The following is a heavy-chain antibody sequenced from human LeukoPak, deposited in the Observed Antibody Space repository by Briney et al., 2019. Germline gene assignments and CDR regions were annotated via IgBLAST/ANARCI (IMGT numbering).Heavy chain of an antibody. J-gene: IGHJ4*02. CDR3: ARGTHNYAY. CDR2: IDQDGSKK. CDR1: GFTFTSYW. D-gene: IGHD3-16*01. V-gene: IGHV3-7*05. Sequence: PGGSLRLSCAASGFTFTSYWMNWVRQAPGKGLEWVANIDQDGSKKYYVDSVKGRFTISRDNAKNSLNLQMDSLRAEDTAVYYCARGTHNYAYWGQGTLVTVSS.